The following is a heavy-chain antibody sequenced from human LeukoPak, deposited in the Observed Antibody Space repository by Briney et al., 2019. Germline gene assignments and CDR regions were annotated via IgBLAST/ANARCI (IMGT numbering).Heavy chain of an antibody. Sequence: ASVKVSCKASGGTFTSYAISWVRQAPGQGLEWMGGIIPIFGTANYAQKFQGRVTITADKSTSTAYMELSSLRSEDTAVYYCAGETGSGWYGTIDYWGQGTLVTVSS. D-gene: IGHD6-19*01. V-gene: IGHV1-69*06. CDR2: IIPIFGTA. CDR1: GGTFTSYA. J-gene: IGHJ4*02. CDR3: AGETGSGWYGTIDY.